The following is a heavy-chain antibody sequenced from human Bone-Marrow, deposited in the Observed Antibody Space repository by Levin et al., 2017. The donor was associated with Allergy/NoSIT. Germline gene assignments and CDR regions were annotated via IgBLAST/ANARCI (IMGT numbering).Heavy chain of an antibody. D-gene: IGHD2-2*01. CDR3: TTDFYCSSTSCYVVFDY. Sequence: GESLKISCAASGFTFSNAWMSWVRQAPGKGLEWVGRIKSKTDGGTTDYAAPVKGRFTISRDDSKNTLYLQMNSLKTEDTAVYYCTTDFYCSSTSCYVVFDYWGQGTLVTVSS. J-gene: IGHJ4*02. CDR2: IKSKTDGGTT. V-gene: IGHV3-15*01. CDR1: GFTFSNAW.